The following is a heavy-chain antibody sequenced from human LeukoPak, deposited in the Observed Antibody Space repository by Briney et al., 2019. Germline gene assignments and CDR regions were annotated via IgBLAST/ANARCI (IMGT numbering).Heavy chain of an antibody. CDR1: GFTFSSYG. CDR2: ISYDGSNK. J-gene: IGHJ4*02. CDR3: AKGPYSGYDLLDY. V-gene: IGHV3-30*18. D-gene: IGHD5-12*01. Sequence: GGSLRLSCAASGFTFSSYGMHWVRQAPGKGLEWVAVISYDGSNKYYADSVKGRFTISRDNSKNTLYLQMNSLRAKDTAVYYCAKGPYSGYDLLDYWGQGTLVTVSS.